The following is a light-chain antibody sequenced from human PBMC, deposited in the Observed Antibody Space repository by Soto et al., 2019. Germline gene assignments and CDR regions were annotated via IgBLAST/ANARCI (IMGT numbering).Light chain of an antibody. V-gene: IGKV3-11*01. Sequence: EIVMTQSPATLSVSPGQRVTLSCRASQSVSSYLAWYQQKPGQAPRLLIYDASNRATGIPARFSGSGSGTDFTLTISSLEPEDFAVYYCQQRSNWPRLTFGGGTKVEIK. CDR3: QQRSNWPRLT. J-gene: IGKJ4*01. CDR2: DAS. CDR1: QSVSSY.